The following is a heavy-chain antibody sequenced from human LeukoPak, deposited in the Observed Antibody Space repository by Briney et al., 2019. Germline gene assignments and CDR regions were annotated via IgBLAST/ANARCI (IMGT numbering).Heavy chain of an antibody. Sequence: ASVKVSCKASGYTFTSYDINWVRQATGQGLEWMGWMNPNSGNTGYAQKFQGRVTVTRNTSISTAYMELSSLRSEDTAVYYCARGVGDIVVVPAANDYWGQGTLVTVSS. J-gene: IGHJ4*02. CDR3: ARGVGDIVVVPAANDY. D-gene: IGHD2-2*01. CDR2: MNPNSGNT. CDR1: GYTFTSYD. V-gene: IGHV1-8*03.